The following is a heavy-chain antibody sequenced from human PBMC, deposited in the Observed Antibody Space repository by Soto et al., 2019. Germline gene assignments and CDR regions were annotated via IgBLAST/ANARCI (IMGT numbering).Heavy chain of an antibody. CDR1: GYTFTSYG. Sequence: VASVKVSCKASGYTFTSYGISWVRQAPGQGLEWMRWISAYNGNTNYAQKLQGRVTMTTDTSTSTAYMELRSLRSDDTAVYYCATYFWSGYTTFSYYYGMDVWGQGTTVTVSS. CDR3: ATYFWSGYTTFSYYYGMDV. D-gene: IGHD3-3*01. J-gene: IGHJ6*02. CDR2: ISAYNGNT. V-gene: IGHV1-18*01.